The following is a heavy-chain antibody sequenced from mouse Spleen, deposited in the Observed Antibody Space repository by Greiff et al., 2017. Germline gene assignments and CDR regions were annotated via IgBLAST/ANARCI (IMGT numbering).Heavy chain of an antibody. CDR2: IWSDGST. D-gene: IGHD2-3*01. CDR1: GFSLTSYG. Sequence: VQLKETGPGLVAPSQSLSITCTVSGFSLTSYGVHWVRQPPGKGLEWLVVIWSDGSTNYNSALKSRLSISKDNSKSQVFLKMNSLQTDDTAMYYCARPAYDGYYAMDYWGQGTSVTVSS. CDR3: ARPAYDGYYAMDY. V-gene: IGHV2-6*03. J-gene: IGHJ4*01.